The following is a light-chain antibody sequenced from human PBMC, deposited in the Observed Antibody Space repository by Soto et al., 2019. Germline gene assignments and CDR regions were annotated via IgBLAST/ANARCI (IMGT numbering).Light chain of an antibody. Sequence: DIVMTQSPDSLAVSLGERATINCKSSQSVLYSSNNKNYLAWYQQQPGQPPKLLIYWASTRESGVPDRFSGSGIGTDFALTISSLQAEDVAVYDCQQYYGTPHTFGQGTKLEIK. CDR1: QSVLYSSNNKNY. CDR2: WAS. J-gene: IGKJ2*01. V-gene: IGKV4-1*01. CDR3: QQYYGTPHT.